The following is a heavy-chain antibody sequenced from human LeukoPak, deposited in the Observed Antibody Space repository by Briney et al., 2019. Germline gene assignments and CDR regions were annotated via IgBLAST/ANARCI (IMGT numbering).Heavy chain of an antibody. J-gene: IGHJ4*02. V-gene: IGHV3-66*02. Sequence: QPGGSLRLSCAASGFTVSSNYMIWVPQAPGLGLKWVSIIYSGGSTYYAHSVNGRFPISRDNSKNTLYLQMNSLRAEDTAVYYCARGAGYNYPVGYWGQGTLVTVSS. CDR3: ARGAGYNYPVGY. CDR1: GFTVSSNY. CDR2: IYSGGST. D-gene: IGHD5-24*01.